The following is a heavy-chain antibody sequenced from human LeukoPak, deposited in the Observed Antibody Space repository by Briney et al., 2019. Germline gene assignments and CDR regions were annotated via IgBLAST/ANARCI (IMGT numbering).Heavy chain of an antibody. D-gene: IGHD2-2*01. Sequence: PTETLSLTCTVSGGSISSSSYYWGWIRQPPGKGLEWIGSIYYSGSTYYNPSLKSRVTISVDTSKNQFSLKLSSVTAADTAVYYCALGSSSSTGFDPWGQGTLDTVSS. CDR3: ALGSSSSTGFDP. V-gene: IGHV4-39*01. J-gene: IGHJ5*02. CDR1: GGSISSSSYY. CDR2: IYYSGST.